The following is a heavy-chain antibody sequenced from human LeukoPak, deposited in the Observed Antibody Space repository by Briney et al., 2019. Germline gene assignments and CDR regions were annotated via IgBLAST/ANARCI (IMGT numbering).Heavy chain of an antibody. CDR3: ARARGYYDSSGYYSTKYYFDY. Sequence: ASVKVSCKASGYTFTSYYMHWVRQAPGQGLEWMGWINPNSGGTNYAQKLQGRATMTRDTSISTAYMELSRLRSDDTAVYYCARARGYYDSSGYYSTKYYFDYWGQGTLVTVSS. D-gene: IGHD3-22*01. J-gene: IGHJ4*02. CDR2: INPNSGGT. CDR1: GYTFTSYY. V-gene: IGHV1-2*02.